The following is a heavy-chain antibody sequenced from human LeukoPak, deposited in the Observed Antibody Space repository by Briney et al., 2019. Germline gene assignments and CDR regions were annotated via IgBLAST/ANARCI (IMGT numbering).Heavy chain of an antibody. CDR3: ARDSRFLEWLLPDFDY. Sequence: RASVKVSCKASGYTFTSYGISWVRQAPGQGLEWMGWINAYNGNTNYAQKLQGRVTMTTDTSTSTAYMELRSLRSDDTAVYYCARDSRFLEWLLPDFDYWGQGTLVTVSS. J-gene: IGHJ4*02. CDR2: INAYNGNT. V-gene: IGHV1-18*01. D-gene: IGHD3-3*01. CDR1: GYTFTSYG.